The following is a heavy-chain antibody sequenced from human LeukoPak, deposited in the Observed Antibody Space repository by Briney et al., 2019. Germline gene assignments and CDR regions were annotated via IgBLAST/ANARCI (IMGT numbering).Heavy chain of an antibody. CDR3: ARVEYYDSSGYDFDY. CDR1: GYTFTSYG. Sequence: SVKVSCKASGYTFTSYGISWVRQAPGQGLEWMGWISAYNGNTNYAQKLQGRVTMTTDTSTSTAYMELRSLRSGDTAVYYCARVEYYDSSGYDFDYWGQGTLVRVSS. V-gene: IGHV1-18*01. D-gene: IGHD3-22*01. J-gene: IGHJ4*02. CDR2: ISAYNGNT.